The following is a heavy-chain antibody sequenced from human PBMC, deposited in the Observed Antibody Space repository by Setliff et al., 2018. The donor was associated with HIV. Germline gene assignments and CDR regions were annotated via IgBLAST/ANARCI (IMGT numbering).Heavy chain of an antibody. V-gene: IGHV4-61*02. J-gene: IGHJ4*02. CDR3: AGDYAGSGRPFDY. Sequence: SETLSLTCTVSGGSIRSSSYQWGWIQQPAGMGLEWIGRFDSSGGTDYNPSLKSRVTISKDTSKNQLSLKLTSVTAADTAVYFCAGDYAGSGRPFDYWGQGTLVTVSS. CDR2: FDSSGGT. D-gene: IGHD6-19*01. CDR1: GGSIRSSSYQ.